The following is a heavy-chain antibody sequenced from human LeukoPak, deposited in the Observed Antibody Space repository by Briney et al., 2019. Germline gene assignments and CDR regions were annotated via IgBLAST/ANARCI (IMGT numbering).Heavy chain of an antibody. CDR3: ARHVSRYDFWSGIVGDAFDI. J-gene: IGHJ3*02. CDR1: GGSISSSSYY. D-gene: IGHD3-3*01. V-gene: IGHV4-39*01. CDR2: IYYSGST. Sequence: SETLSLTCTVSGGSISSSSYYWGWIRQPPGKGLEWIGSIYYSGSTYYNPSLKSRVTISVDTSKNQFSLKLSSVTAADTAVYYCARHVSRYDFWSGIVGDAFDIWGQGTMVTVPS.